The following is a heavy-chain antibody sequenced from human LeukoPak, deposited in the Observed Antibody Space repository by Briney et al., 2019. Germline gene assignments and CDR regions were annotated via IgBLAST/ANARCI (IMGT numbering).Heavy chain of an antibody. V-gene: IGHV4-30-2*01. CDR1: GGSISSGGYY. CDR2: IYHSGST. CDR3: ARGPPGYSSSWSRGYYYYYMDV. Sequence: SETLSLTCTVSGGSISSGGYYWSWIRQPPRKGLEWIGYIYHSGSTYYNPSLKSRVTISVDRSKNQFSLKLSSVTAADTAVYYCARGPPGYSSSWSRGYYYYYMDVWGKGTTVTVSS. J-gene: IGHJ6*03. D-gene: IGHD6-13*01.